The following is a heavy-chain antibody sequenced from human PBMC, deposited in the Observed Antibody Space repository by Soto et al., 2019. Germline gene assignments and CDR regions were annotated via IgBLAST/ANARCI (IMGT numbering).Heavy chain of an antibody. CDR1: GGSISSYY. Sequence: QVQLQESGPGLVKPSETLSLTCTVSGGSISSYYWSWIRQPPGKGLEWIGYIYYSGSTNYNPSLNSRVTISVDTSKNQFSLKLSSVTAADSAVYYCARAGDAYNYAWAQGLDYWGQGTLVTVSS. CDR2: IYYSGST. V-gene: IGHV4-59*08. D-gene: IGHD3-16*01. J-gene: IGHJ4*02. CDR3: ARAGDAYNYAWAQGLDY.